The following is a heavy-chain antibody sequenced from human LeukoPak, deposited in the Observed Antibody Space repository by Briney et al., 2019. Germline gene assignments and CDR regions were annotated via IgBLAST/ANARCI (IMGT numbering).Heavy chain of an antibody. J-gene: IGHJ6*03. D-gene: IGHD2-2*01. V-gene: IGHV3-23*01. CDR1: GFTFSSYP. CDR3: AKDPFYCSSTSCETDYYYYYMDV. CDR2: ISGSGGST. Sequence: GGSLRLSCAASGFTFSSYPMSWVRQAPGKGLEWVSAISGSGGSTYYADPVKGRFTISRDNSKNTLYLQMNSLRAEDTAVYYCAKDPFYCSSTSCETDYYYYYMDVWGKGTTVTVSS.